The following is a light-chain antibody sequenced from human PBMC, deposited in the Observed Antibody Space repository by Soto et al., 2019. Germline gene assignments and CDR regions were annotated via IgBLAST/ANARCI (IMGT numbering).Light chain of an antibody. CDR2: EVS. V-gene: IGLV2-8*01. J-gene: IGLJ2*01. CDR1: DNDVGRYDY. CDR3: MSYVGGNSVA. Sequence: QSVLTQPPSASGSPGMSVTLSCSGTDNDVGRYDYVSWYQQHPGKAPKLLIYEVSKRPSGVPDRFSASKSGNTASLTVSVRQGEDEADYYCMSYVGGNSVAFGGGTKLTVL.